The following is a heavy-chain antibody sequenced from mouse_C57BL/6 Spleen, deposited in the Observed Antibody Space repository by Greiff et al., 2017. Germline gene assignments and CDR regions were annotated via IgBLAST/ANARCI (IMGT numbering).Heavy chain of an antibody. D-gene: IGHD1-1*01. CDR2: IDPSDSYT. V-gene: IGHV1-50*01. J-gene: IGHJ3*01. Sequence: VKLQQPGAELVKPGASVKLSCKASGYTFTSYWMQWVKQRPGQGLEWIGEIDPSDSYTNYNQKFKGKATLTVDTSSSTAYMQLSSLTSEDSAVYYCARAFITTVVPFAYWGQGTLVTVSA. CDR1: GYTFTSYW. CDR3: ARAFITTVVPFAY.